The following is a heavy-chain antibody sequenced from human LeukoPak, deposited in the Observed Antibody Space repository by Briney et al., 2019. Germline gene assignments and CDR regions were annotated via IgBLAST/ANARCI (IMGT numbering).Heavy chain of an antibody. CDR1: GFTFDDYA. CDR2: ISWNSGSI. D-gene: IGHD6-19*01. J-gene: IGHJ4*02. Sequence: GGSLRLSCAASGFTFDDYAMHWVRQAPGKGLEWVSGISWNSGSIGYADSVKGRFTISRDNAKNSLYLQMNSLRAEDTALYYCAKTPYSSGSNYYFDYWGQGTLVTVSS. V-gene: IGHV3-9*01. CDR3: AKTPYSSGSNYYFDY.